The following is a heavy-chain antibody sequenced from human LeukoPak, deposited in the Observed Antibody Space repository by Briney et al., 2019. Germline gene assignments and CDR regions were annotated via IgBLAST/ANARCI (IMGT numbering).Heavy chain of an antibody. D-gene: IGHD4-11*01. Sequence: GGSLRLSCSASGFIFSNYWMTWVRQAPGKGLEWVSSISASGGSIYYADSVKGRFTISRDNSKNTVYLQMHSLRVEDTAIYYCAKDLFDYGNYDYFGSWGQGSLVTVSS. CDR1: GFIFSNYW. V-gene: IGHV3-23*01. J-gene: IGHJ4*02. CDR3: AKDLFDYGNYDYFGS. CDR2: ISASGGSI.